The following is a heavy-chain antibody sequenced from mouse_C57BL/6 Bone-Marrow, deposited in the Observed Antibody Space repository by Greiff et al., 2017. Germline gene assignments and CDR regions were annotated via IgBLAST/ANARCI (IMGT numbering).Heavy chain of an antibody. D-gene: IGHD1-1*01. CDR2: IYPRSGNT. CDR3: ARSPTVVATRWYFDV. V-gene: IGHV1-81*01. J-gene: IGHJ1*03. CDR1: GYTFPSYG. Sequence: QVQLQQSGAELARPGASVQLSCKASGYTFPSYGISWVKQRTGQGLEWIGEIYPRSGNTYYNEKFKGKATLTADKSSSTAYMEIRSLTSEDSAVYFGARSPTVVATRWYFDVWGTGATVTVSS.